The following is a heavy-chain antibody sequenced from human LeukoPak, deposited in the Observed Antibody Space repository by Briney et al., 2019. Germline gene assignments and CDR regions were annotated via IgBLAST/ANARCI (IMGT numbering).Heavy chain of an antibody. V-gene: IGHV1-2*02. CDR2: INPNSGGT. J-gene: IGHJ5*02. D-gene: IGHD2-15*01. CDR3: ARDGAYCSGGSCYSFWFDP. Sequence: AAVKVSCKASGYTFTGYYMHWVRQAPVQGLEWMGWINPNSGGTNYAQKFQGRVTMTRDTSISTAYMELSRLRSDDTAVYYCARDGAYCSGGSCYSFWFDPWGQGTLVTVSS. CDR1: GYTFTGYY.